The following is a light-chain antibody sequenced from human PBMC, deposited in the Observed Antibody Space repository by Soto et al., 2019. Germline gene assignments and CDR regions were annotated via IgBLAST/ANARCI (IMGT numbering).Light chain of an antibody. J-gene: IGKJ5*01. CDR1: QTVPSR. CDR2: GAS. V-gene: IGKV3-15*01. CDR3: QQYGSSLAIT. Sequence: EIVMTQSPATLSVSPGEGVTLSCRASQTVPSRIAWYQQKPGQAPSLLIYGASTRATGVPDRFSGTGSGTEFTLTISSLKSEDFAVYYCQQYGSSLAITFGQGTRLEIK.